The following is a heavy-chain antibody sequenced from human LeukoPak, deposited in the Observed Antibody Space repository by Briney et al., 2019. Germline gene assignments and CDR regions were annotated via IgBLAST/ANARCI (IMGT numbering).Heavy chain of an antibody. Sequence: PSETLSLTCAVYGGSFSGYYWSWIRQPPGKGLEWIGEINHSGSTNYNPSLKSRVTISVDTSKNQFSLKLSSVTAADTAVYYCARDQYYYDSSGYSPPFDYWGQGTLVTVSS. V-gene: IGHV4-34*01. CDR1: GGSFSGYY. D-gene: IGHD3-22*01. CDR3: ARDQYYYDSSGYSPPFDY. J-gene: IGHJ4*02. CDR2: INHSGST.